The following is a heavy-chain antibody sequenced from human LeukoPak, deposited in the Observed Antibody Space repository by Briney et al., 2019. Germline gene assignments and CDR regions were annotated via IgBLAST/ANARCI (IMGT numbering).Heavy chain of an antibody. J-gene: IGHJ5*02. D-gene: IGHD6-19*01. CDR3: ARDGTYSSGWYNWFDP. CDR2: IYTSGST. Sequence: SETLSLTCTVSGGSISSYYWSWIRQPAGKGLEWIGRIYTSGSTNYNPSLKSRVTMSVDTSKNQFSLKLCPVTAADTAVYYCARDGTYSSGWYNWFDPWGQGTLVTVSS. CDR1: GGSISSYY. V-gene: IGHV4-4*07.